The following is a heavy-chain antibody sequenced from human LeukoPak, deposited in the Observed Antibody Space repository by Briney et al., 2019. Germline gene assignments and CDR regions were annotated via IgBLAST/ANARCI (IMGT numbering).Heavy chain of an antibody. J-gene: IGHJ6*03. Sequence: PSETLSLTCTVSVGSISSYYWSWIRQPPGKGLQSIGYIYYSGSTNYNPSPKRRVTIAVDTSKNQFSLKLSSVTAADTAVYYCAVCLDSSSVSVYYYMDVWGKGTTVTVSS. V-gene: IGHV4-59*01. CDR1: VGSISSYY. CDR3: AVCLDSSSVSVYYYMDV. CDR2: IYYSGST. D-gene: IGHD6-13*01.